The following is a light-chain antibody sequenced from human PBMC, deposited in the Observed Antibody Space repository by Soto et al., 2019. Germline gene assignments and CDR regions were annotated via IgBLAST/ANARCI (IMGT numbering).Light chain of an antibody. J-gene: IGLJ3*02. V-gene: IGLV8-61*01. CDR3: VLYMGNGIWV. CDR1: YGSVSTNYF. CDR2: NTN. Sequence: QAVVTQEPSFSVSXXXXXTLTCGLNYGSVSTNYFATWYQQTPGQPPRTLIYNTNTRSSGVPDRFSGSILGNKAALTITGAQADDESDYYCVLYMGNGIWVFGGGTKVTVL.